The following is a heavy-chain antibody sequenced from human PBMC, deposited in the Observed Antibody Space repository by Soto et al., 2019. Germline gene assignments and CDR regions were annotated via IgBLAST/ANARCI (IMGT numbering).Heavy chain of an antibody. J-gene: IGHJ3*02. CDR2: INPATGAA. Sequence: QLHLVQSGAVVKKPGASVTVSCSASGYPVTAYYMHWVRQAPGRGLEWMGGINPATGAAKYTQTFQGRVTMTRETSTSKGFMELSGLTSEDTAVFYCARGGGVGVAGSAAFDMWGQGTLVTVSS. D-gene: IGHD3-3*01. CDR1: GYPVTAYY. CDR3: ARGGGVGVAGSAAFDM. V-gene: IGHV1-2*02.